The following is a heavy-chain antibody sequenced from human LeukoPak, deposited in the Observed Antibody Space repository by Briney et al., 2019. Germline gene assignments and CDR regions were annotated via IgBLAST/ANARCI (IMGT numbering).Heavy chain of an antibody. CDR3: ASPVKYYDTWSGYPPFDY. D-gene: IGHD3-3*01. J-gene: IGHJ4*02. V-gene: IGHV1-69*01. CDR2: IIPMSGTA. Sequence: WVKVSCKASGGTFNNFAISWVRQAPGQGLEWVGGIIPMSGTANYAQKFQGRVTITADESTSTAYMELSSLRSEDTAIYYCASPVKYYDTWSGYPPFDYWGQGTLVTVSS. CDR1: GGTFNNFA.